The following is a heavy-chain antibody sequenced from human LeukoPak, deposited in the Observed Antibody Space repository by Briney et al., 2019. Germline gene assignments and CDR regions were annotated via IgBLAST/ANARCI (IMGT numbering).Heavy chain of an antibody. Sequence: SETLSLTCTVSGGSISSYYWSWIRQPPGKGLEWIGEINHSGSTNYNPSLKSRVTISVDTSKNQFSLKLSSVTAADTAVYYCARERSPAPSFDYWGQGTLVTVSS. CDR3: ARERSPAPSFDY. V-gene: IGHV4-34*01. CDR2: INHSGST. J-gene: IGHJ4*02. D-gene: IGHD3-16*01. CDR1: GGSISSYY.